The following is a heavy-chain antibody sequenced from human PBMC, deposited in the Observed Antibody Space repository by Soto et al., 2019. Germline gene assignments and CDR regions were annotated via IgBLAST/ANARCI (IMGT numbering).Heavy chain of an antibody. Sequence: GGSLRLSCAASGFTFSSYGMHWVRQAPGKGLEWVAVIWYDGSNKCYADSVKGRFTISRDNSKNTLYLQMNSLRAEDTAVYYCARDQQKILGYCSGGSCYSGPTLVYWGQGTLVTVSS. CDR3: ARDQQKILGYCSGGSCYSGPTLVY. CDR2: IWYDGSNK. D-gene: IGHD2-15*01. V-gene: IGHV3-33*01. J-gene: IGHJ4*02. CDR1: GFTFSSYG.